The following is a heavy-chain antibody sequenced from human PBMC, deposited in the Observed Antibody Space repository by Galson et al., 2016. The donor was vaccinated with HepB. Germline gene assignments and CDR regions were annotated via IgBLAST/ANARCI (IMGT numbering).Heavy chain of an antibody. V-gene: IGHV1-18*01. CDR2: INVCSGYT. D-gene: IGHD6-13*01. CDR1: GYSFSSFG. Sequence: SVKVSCKASGYSFSSFGISWVRQAPGQGLEWMGWINVCSGYTSYAQRLQGRATMTSDTSTGTAYMELRSLRSDDTAVYYCARERAATGYLDYWGQGTLVTVSS. J-gene: IGHJ4*02. CDR3: ARERAATGYLDY.